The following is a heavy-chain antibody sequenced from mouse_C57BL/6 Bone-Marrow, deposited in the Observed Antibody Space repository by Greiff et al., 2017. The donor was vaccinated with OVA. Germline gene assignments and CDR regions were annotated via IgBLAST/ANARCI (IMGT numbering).Heavy chain of an antibody. CDR1: GYTFTDYE. J-gene: IGHJ2*01. CDR3: ARWGGPHVGVDY. D-gene: IGHD3-3*01. Sequence: QVQLKESGAELVRPGASVTLSCKASGYTFTDYEMHWVKQTPVHGLEWIGAIDPETGGTAYNQKFKGKATLTVDTSSSTAYMELHSLTSEDSAVYFCARWGGPHVGVDYWGQGTTLTVSS. CDR2: IDPETGGT. V-gene: IGHV1-15*01.